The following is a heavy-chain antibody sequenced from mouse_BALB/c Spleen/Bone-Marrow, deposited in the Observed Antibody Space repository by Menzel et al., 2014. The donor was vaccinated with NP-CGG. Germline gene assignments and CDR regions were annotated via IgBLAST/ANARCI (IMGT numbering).Heavy chain of an antibody. CDR2: IGPANGNT. D-gene: IGHD1-1*01. Sequence: EVKLMESGAELVKPGASVKLSCTASGFNIKDTYMYWVKQRPEQGLEWIGRIGPANGNTKYDPKFQDKATITADTSSNTAYLQLSSLTSEDTAVYYCARYYYGSSLFAYWGQGTLVTVSA. V-gene: IGHV14-3*02. CDR1: GFNIKDTY. CDR3: ARYYYGSSLFAY. J-gene: IGHJ3*01.